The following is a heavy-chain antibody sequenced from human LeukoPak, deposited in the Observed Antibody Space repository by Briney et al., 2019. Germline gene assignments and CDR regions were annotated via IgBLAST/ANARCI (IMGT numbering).Heavy chain of an antibody. CDR3: ARVITMVRGVIIDY. V-gene: IGHV4-59*01. D-gene: IGHD3-10*01. CDR2: IYYSGST. J-gene: IGHJ4*02. CDR1: GGPISSYY. Sequence: PETLSLTCTVSGGPISSYYWSWIRQPPGKGLEWIGYIYYSGSTNYNPSLKSRVTISVDTSKNQFSLKLSSVTAADTAVYYCARVITMVRGVIIDYWGQGTLVTVSS.